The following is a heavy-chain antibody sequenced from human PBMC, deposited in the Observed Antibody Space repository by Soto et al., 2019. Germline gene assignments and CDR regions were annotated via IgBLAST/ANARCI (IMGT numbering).Heavy chain of an antibody. D-gene: IGHD3-22*01. V-gene: IGHV1-2*02. J-gene: IGHJ4*02. Sequence: SSVKVACKASRYMMPGSYMQWVRQSPGQGLEYMGLINPNSGATNYAQKFQGRVTMTWDTSISTAYVELSRLRYDDTAVYYCAPHYPDSSGYFDHWGQGTLVTVSS. CDR1: RYMMPGSY. CDR2: INPNSGAT. CDR3: APHYPDSSGYFDH.